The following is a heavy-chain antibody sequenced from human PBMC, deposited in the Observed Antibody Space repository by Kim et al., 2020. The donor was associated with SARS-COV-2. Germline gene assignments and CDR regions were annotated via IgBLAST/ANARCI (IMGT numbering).Heavy chain of an antibody. D-gene: IGHD6-13*01. V-gene: IGHV7-4-1*02. CDR2: INTNTGNP. J-gene: IGHJ5*02. CDR3: ARDKGAAAARWDWFDP. CDR1: GYTFTSYA. Sequence: ASVKVSCKASGYTFTSYAMNWVRQAPGQGLEWMGWINTNTGNPTYAQGFTGRFVFSLDTSVSTAYLQISSLKAEDTAVYYCARDKGAAAARWDWFDPWGQGTLVTVSS.